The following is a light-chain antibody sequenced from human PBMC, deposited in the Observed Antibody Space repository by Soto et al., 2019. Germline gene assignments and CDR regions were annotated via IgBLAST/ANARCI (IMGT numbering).Light chain of an antibody. CDR2: GAS. CDR3: HVSAFVLYT. Sequence: MSNSLAILSVTTGERATLSCRASQSVSTNVAWYQQIPGQTPRLLIYGASTRATGIPVRFSGSGSGTEFTLTICCLQSEDFAVYYCHVSAFVLYTLAQ. CDR1: QSVSTN. V-gene: IGKV3-15*01. J-gene: IGKJ2*01.